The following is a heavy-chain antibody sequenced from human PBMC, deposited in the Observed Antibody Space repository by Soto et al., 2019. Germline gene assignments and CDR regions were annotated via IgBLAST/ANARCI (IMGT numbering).Heavy chain of an antibody. CDR2: IYHSGST. CDR3: ARSTMVRGVIRRANWFDP. D-gene: IGHD3-10*01. CDR1: GGSISSSNW. J-gene: IGHJ5*02. Sequence: QVQLQESGPGLVKPSGTLSLTCAVSGGSISSSNWWSWVRQPPGKGLEWIGEIYHSGSTNYNPSLKRRVTISVDKSKNQFSLKLSSVTAADTAVYYCARSTMVRGVIRRANWFDPWGQGTLVTVSS. V-gene: IGHV4-4*02.